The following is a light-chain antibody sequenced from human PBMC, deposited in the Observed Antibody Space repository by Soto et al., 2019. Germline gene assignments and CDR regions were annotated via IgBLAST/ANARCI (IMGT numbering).Light chain of an antibody. Sequence: SELAKRPAXLXLCPXARAPLSCAASQSVSSSYLAWYQQKPGLAPRLLIYDASSRATGIPDRFSGSGSGTDFTLTISRLEPEDFAVYYCQQYGSSPWTFGQGTKVDIK. CDR1: QSVSSSY. CDR3: QQYGSSPWT. CDR2: DAS. V-gene: IGKV3D-20*01. J-gene: IGKJ1*01.